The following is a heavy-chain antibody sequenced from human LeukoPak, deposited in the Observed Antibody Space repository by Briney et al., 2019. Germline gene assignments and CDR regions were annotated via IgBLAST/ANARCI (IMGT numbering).Heavy chain of an antibody. V-gene: IGHV3-30*18. CDR3: AKDRDDYVWGSYLGAFDI. CDR1: GFTFSSYG. CDR2: ISFDGTNK. D-gene: IGHD3-16*01. Sequence: GGSLRLSCAASGFTFSSYGMHWVRQAPGKGLEWVAVISFDGTNKFYADSVKGRFTISRDNSKKTVYLQMNSLRAEDTAVYYCAKDRDDYVWGSYLGAFDIWGQGTMVTVSS. J-gene: IGHJ3*02.